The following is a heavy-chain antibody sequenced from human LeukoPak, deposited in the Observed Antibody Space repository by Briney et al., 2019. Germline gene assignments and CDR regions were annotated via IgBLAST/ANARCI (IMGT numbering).Heavy chain of an antibody. CDR2: ISYDGSNK. D-gene: IGHD2-8*01. Sequence: GGSLRLSCAASGFTFSSYSMNWVRQAPSKELEWVPVISYDGSNKYYADSVKGRFTISRDNSKNTVYLQMNSLRAEDTAVYYCAKWARYCTNGVCYYFDYWGQGTLVTVSS. J-gene: IGHJ4*02. CDR1: GFTFSSYS. CDR3: AKWARYCTNGVCYYFDY. V-gene: IGHV3-30*18.